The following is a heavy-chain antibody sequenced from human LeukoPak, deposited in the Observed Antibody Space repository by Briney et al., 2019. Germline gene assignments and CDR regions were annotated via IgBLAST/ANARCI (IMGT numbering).Heavy chain of an antibody. CDR3: ARGYALYSGRYIDFDY. J-gene: IGHJ4*02. V-gene: IGHV1-2*02. Sequence: GASVKVSCKASGYTFTCHYMHWVRQAPGQGLEWMGWINPNNGGTNYAQKFQGRVTMTRDTSISTAYMELSRLRSDDTAVHYCARGYALYSGRYIDFDYWGQGTLVTGSS. D-gene: IGHD1-26*01. CDR1: GYTFTCHY. CDR2: INPNNGGT.